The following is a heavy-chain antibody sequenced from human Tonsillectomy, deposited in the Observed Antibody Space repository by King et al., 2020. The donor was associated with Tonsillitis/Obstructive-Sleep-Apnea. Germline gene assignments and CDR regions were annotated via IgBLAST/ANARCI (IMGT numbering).Heavy chain of an antibody. V-gene: IGHV3-21*01. Sequence: QLVESGGSLVKPGGSLRLSCAASGLTISNYSMNWVRQAPGKGLEWVSSISTTSYYRYYIDSVKGRFTISRDNAKNSVFLQMNSLKAEDTAVYFCASRQLGGSFDYWGQGTLVTVSS. CDR3: ASRQLGGSFDY. CDR2: ISTTSYYR. D-gene: IGHD6-6*01. J-gene: IGHJ4*02. CDR1: GLTISNYS.